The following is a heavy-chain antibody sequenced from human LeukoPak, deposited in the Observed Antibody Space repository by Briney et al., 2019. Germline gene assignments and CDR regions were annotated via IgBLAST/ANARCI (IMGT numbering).Heavy chain of an antibody. V-gene: IGHV3-23*01. J-gene: IGHJ6*03. CDR3: TKVLLVAAAVADYYYFFMDV. CDR2: ISGGGNNT. D-gene: IGHD6-19*01. CDR1: GFAFSSFA. Sequence: PGGSLRLSCAASGFAFSSFAMAWVRQSPGKGLKWLSTISGGGNNTFYADSVKGRFTISRDNSKNTLYLHMDSLRPDDTAIYYCTKVLLVAAAVADYYYFFMDVWGRGTAVTVSS.